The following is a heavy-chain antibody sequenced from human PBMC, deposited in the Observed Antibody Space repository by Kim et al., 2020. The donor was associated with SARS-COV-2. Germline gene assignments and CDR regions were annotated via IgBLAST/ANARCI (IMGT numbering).Heavy chain of an antibody. J-gene: IGHJ2*01. CDR3: ARDQGYSYGRYVDL. Sequence: SETLSLTCTVSGGSISSGGYYWSWIRQHPGKGLEWIGYIYYSGSTYYNPSLKSRVTISVDTSKNQFSLKLSSVTAADTAVYYCARDQGYSYGRYVDLWGRGTLLTVSS. D-gene: IGHD5-18*01. CDR2: IYYSGST. V-gene: IGHV4-31*03. CDR1: GGSISSGGYY.